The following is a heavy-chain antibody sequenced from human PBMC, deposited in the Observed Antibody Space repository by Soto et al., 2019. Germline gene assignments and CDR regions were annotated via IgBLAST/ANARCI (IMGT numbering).Heavy chain of an antibody. CDR3: AYYYDTSGYYYVHNY. J-gene: IGHJ4*02. CDR2: IIPIFGTA. Sequence: QVQLVQSGAEEKKPGSSVKVSCKASGDTFSTYTINWVRQAPGQGLEWMGGIIPIFGTANYAQRFQGRVTITADKSTSTAYMELSSLRSEDTAMYYCAYYYDTSGYYYVHNYWGQGTLVTVSS. V-gene: IGHV1-69*06. D-gene: IGHD3-22*01. CDR1: GDTFSTYT.